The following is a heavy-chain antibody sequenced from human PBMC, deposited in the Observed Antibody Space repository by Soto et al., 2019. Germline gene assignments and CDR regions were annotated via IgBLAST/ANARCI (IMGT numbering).Heavy chain of an antibody. D-gene: IGHD3-16*01. Sequence: ASVKVSCKASGYTFTSYGISWVRQAPGQGLEWMGWMNANNGNTGYAQKFQGRVTMTRNTSISTAYMELSSLRSEDTAVYYCAREGALGGPNWFDPWGQGTLVTVSS. CDR1: GYTFTSYG. CDR2: MNANNGNT. V-gene: IGHV1-8*02. J-gene: IGHJ5*02. CDR3: AREGALGGPNWFDP.